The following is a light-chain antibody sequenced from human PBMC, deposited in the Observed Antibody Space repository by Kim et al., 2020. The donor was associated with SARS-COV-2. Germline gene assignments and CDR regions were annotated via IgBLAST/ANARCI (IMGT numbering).Light chain of an antibody. CDR3: SSYTSSSTLV. J-gene: IGLJ2*01. CDR2: DVS. V-gene: IGLV2-14*03. Sequence: GQSITISCTGTSSGVGGYNYVSWYQQHPGKAPKLMIYDVSNRPSGVSNRFAGSKSGNAASLTISGLQAEDEADYYCSSYTSSSTLVFGGGTQLTVL. CDR1: SSGVGGYNY.